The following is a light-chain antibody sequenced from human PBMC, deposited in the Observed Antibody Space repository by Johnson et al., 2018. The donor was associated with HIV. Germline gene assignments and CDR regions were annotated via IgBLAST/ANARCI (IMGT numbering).Light chain of an antibody. CDR1: SSNIGNNL. J-gene: IGLJ1*01. V-gene: IGLV1-51*02. CDR2: ANN. CDR3: GTWDNGLSAYV. Sequence: QSVLTQPPSVSAPPGQKVTISCSGSSSNIGNNLASWYQQLPGTAPKILIYANNKRPSGIPDRFSGSKSGTSATLGITGLQTGDEADYYCGTWDNGLSAYVFGTGTKVTVL.